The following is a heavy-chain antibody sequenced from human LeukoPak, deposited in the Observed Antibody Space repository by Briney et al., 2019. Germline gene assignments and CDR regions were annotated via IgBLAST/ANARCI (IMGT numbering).Heavy chain of an antibody. CDR3: TRGGSVPATRSFVY. J-gene: IGHJ4*02. Sequence: PGGSLRLSCSASGFTVSSDYMSWVRQAPGKGLAWLSVIYSGGTTYYADSVKGRFTISRDNSKNTVYLQMNSLRVEDTAMYYCTRGGSVPATRSFVYWGQGTLVTVSS. D-gene: IGHD6-19*01. CDR2: IYSGGTT. V-gene: IGHV3-66*01. CDR1: GFTVSSDY.